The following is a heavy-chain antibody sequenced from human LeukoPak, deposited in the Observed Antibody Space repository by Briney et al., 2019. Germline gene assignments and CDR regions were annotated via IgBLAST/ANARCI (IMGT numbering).Heavy chain of an antibody. Sequence: ASVNVSCKASGYTFTGYYMHWVRQAPGQGLEWMGWINPNSGDTNYAQKFQGRVTMTRDTSISTAYMELSRLRSDDTAVYYCARSFSIAVAGTGWFDPWGQGTLVTVSS. V-gene: IGHV1-2*02. CDR2: INPNSGDT. D-gene: IGHD6-19*01. J-gene: IGHJ5*02. CDR1: GYTFTGYY. CDR3: ARSFSIAVAGTGWFDP.